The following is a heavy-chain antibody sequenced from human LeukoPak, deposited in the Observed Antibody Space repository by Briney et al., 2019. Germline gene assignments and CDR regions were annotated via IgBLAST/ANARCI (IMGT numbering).Heavy chain of an antibody. CDR3: QYYDSSRAFDI. J-gene: IGHJ3*02. Sequence: ASVKVSCKASGGTFSSYAISWVRQAPGQGLEWMGGIIPIFGTANYAQKFQGRVTITAVESTSTAYMELSSLRSEDTAVYYCQYYDSSRAFDIWGQGTMVTVSS. CDR2: IIPIFGTA. V-gene: IGHV1-69*13. D-gene: IGHD3-22*01. CDR1: GGTFSSYA.